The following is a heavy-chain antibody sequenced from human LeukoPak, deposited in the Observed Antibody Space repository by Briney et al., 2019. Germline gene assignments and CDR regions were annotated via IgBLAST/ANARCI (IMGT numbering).Heavy chain of an antibody. D-gene: IGHD5-18*01. CDR1: GFTFSSYA. Sequence: GGSLRLXCAASGFTFSSYAMSWVRQAPGKGLEWVSAISGSGGSTYYADSVKGRFTISRDNAKNSLYLQMNSLRAEDTAVYYCARDSPGYGYWGQGTLVTVSS. CDR3: ARDSPGYGY. CDR2: ISGSGGST. J-gene: IGHJ4*02. V-gene: IGHV3-23*01.